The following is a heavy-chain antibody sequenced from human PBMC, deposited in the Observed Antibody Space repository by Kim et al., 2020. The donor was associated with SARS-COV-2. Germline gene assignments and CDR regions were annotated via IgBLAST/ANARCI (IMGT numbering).Heavy chain of an antibody. CDR1: GGSFSGYY. Sequence: SETLSLTCAVYGGSFSGYYWSWIRQPPGKGLEWIGEINHSGSTNYNPSLKSRVTISVDTSKNQFSLKLSSVTAADTAVYYCARGNGKYYDFWSGYYRGKQDSRDYYGMDVWGQGNTVTVSS. D-gene: IGHD3-3*01. J-gene: IGHJ6*02. V-gene: IGHV4-34*01. CDR3: ARGNGKYYDFWSGYYRGKQDSRDYYGMDV. CDR2: INHSGST.